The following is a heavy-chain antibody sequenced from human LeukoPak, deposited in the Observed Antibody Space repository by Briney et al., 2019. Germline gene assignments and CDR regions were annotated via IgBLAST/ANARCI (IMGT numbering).Heavy chain of an antibody. Sequence: GGSLRLSCAASGFTFSSYAMSWVRQAPGKGLEWVSAISGSGGSTYYADSVKGRFTISRDNSKNTLYLQMNSLRAEDTAIYYCAKFFYCSSTSCHGVYFDYWGQGTLVTVSS. D-gene: IGHD2-2*01. V-gene: IGHV3-23*01. CDR3: AKFFYCSSTSCHGVYFDY. CDR2: ISGSGGST. CDR1: GFTFSSYA. J-gene: IGHJ4*02.